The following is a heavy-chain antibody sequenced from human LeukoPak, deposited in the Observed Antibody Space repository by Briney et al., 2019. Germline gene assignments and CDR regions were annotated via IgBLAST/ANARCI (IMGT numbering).Heavy chain of an antibody. Sequence: GGSLRLSCAACGFTFSSYDMHWVRQATGKGLEWVSAIGTAGDTYYPGSVKGQFTISRDNSKNTLYLQMNSLRAEDTAVYYCAKRPRDSGWPEPYYFDYWGQGTLVTVSS. CDR2: IGTAGDT. CDR1: GFTFSSYD. CDR3: AKRPRDSGWPEPYYFDY. V-gene: IGHV3-13*03. D-gene: IGHD6-19*01. J-gene: IGHJ4*02.